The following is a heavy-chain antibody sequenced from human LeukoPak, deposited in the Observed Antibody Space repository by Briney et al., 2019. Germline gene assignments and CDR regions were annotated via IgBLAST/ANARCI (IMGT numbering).Heavy chain of an antibody. CDR2: IKQDGSEE. Sequence: GGSLRLSCAASGFTVSSNYMSWVRQAPGKGLEWVANIKQDGSEEYYVDSVKGRFTISRDNAKNSLYLQMNSLRAEDTAVYYCARDSGSYYDYWGQGTLVTVSS. D-gene: IGHD1-26*01. V-gene: IGHV3-7*01. CDR3: ARDSGSYYDY. J-gene: IGHJ4*02. CDR1: GFTVSSNY.